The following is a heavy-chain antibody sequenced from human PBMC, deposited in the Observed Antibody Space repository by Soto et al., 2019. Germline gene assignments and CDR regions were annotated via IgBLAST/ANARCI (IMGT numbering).Heavy chain of an antibody. CDR1: GGSISSYY. J-gene: IGHJ4*02. CDR2: IYYSGST. Sequence: SETLSLTCTVSGGSISSYYWSWIRQPPGKGLEWIGYIYYSGSTNYNPSLKSRVTISVDTSKNQFSLKLSSVTAADTAVYYCARAVAVAGTDYRGQATLVTVSS. D-gene: IGHD6-19*01. CDR3: ARAVAVAGTDY. V-gene: IGHV4-59*01.